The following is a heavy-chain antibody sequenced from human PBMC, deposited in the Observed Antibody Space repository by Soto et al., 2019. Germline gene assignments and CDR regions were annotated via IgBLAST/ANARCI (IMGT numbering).Heavy chain of an antibody. J-gene: IGHJ2*01. Sequence: QVQLQESGPGLVKASETLSLTCTVSNGSVISDGHYWSWIRQLPGKGLEWLGYIYYTGGAYYNPYRKVRLYMSRDTSTNVFSLEMKSVSAADTSVYYCARYDRRPLRWYFALWGRGTLVTVSS. CDR3: ARYDRRPLRWYFAL. CDR2: IYYTGGA. D-gene: IGHD3-3*01. V-gene: IGHV4-31*03. CDR1: NGSVISDGHY.